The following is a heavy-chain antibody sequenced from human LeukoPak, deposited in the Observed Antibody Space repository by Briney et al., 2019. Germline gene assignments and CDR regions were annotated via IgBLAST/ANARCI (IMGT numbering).Heavy chain of an antibody. CDR3: ARAPYDSSGYYYYY. D-gene: IGHD3-22*01. CDR2: IKQDGSEK. V-gene: IGHV3-7*01. Sequence: GGSLRLSCAASGFTFSRYWMTWVRQAPGKGLEWVANIKQDGSEKYYVDSVKGRFTISRDNSKNTLYLQMNSLRAEDTAVYYCARAPYDSSGYYYYYWGQGTLVTVSS. J-gene: IGHJ4*02. CDR1: GFTFSRYW.